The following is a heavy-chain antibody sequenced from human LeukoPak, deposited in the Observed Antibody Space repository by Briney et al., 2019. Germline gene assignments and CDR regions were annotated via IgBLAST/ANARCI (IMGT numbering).Heavy chain of an antibody. CDR2: IYTSGST. V-gene: IGHV4-61*02. J-gene: IGHJ4*02. CDR1: GGSISSGSYY. D-gene: IGHD6-19*01. Sequence: SQTLSLTCTVSGGSISSGSYYWTWIRQPAGKGLEWIGRIYTSGSTSYNPSLKSRVTISVDTSKNQFSLNLTSVTAADTAVYYCARASALAADYWGQGTLVTVSS. CDR3: ARASALAADY.